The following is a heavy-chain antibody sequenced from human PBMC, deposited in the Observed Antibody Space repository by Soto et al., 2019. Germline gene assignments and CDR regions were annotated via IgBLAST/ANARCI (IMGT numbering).Heavy chain of an antibody. CDR1: GYSFTSYW. CDR3: ARETSTDYYYYGMDV. V-gene: IGHV5-10-1*01. CDR2: IDPSDSYT. D-gene: IGHD2-21*02. J-gene: IGHJ6*02. Sequence: GESLKLSCKGSGYSFTSYWISWVRQMPGKGLEWMGRIDPSDSYTNYSPSFQGHVTISADKSISTAYLQWSSLKASDTAMYYCARETSTDYYYYGMDVWGQGTTVTVSS.